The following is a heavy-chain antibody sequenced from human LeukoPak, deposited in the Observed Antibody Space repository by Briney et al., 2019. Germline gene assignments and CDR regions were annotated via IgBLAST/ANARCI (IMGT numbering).Heavy chain of an antibody. Sequence: RSSETLSLTCSVSDGSINSYYWNWIRRPPGKGLEWIGYIYYNGNTNYSPSLKSRVTMSEDTSKNLFSLKVSSVTAADTAVYYCARDGYSAYDRDLDHWGQGALVTVSS. J-gene: IGHJ4*02. CDR2: IYYNGNT. D-gene: IGHD5-12*01. CDR1: DGSINSYY. CDR3: ARDGYSAYDRDLDH. V-gene: IGHV4-59*13.